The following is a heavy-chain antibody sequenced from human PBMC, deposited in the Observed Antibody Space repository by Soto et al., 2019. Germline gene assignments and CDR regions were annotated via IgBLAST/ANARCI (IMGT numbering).Heavy chain of an antibody. J-gene: IGHJ4*02. D-gene: IGHD3-22*01. CDR1: GFTFSSYW. Sequence: GGSLRLSCAASGFTFSSYWMHWVRQAPGKGLVWVSRINSDGSSTSYADSVKGRFTISRDNAKNTLYLQMNSLRAEDTAVYYCARDIGRGSGYYDSSGYYKGDFDYWGQGTLVTVSS. CDR3: ARDIGRGSGYYDSSGYYKGDFDY. CDR2: INSDGSST. V-gene: IGHV3-74*01.